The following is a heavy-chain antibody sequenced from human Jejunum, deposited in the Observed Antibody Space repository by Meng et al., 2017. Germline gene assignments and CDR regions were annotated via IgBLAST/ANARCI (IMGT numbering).Heavy chain of an antibody. J-gene: IGHJ4*02. D-gene: IGHD6-19*01. CDR1: GFTFSDSY. Sequence: GESLKISCAASGFTFSDSYMSWIRHAPGKGLEWLSYITSSGNTIYNVDSVKGRFTISRDNAKNSVYLQMNNLRAEDTAVYYCARGYRSVVHWGQGPQVTVSS. V-gene: IGHV3-11*01. CDR2: ITSSGNTI. CDR3: ARGYRSVVH.